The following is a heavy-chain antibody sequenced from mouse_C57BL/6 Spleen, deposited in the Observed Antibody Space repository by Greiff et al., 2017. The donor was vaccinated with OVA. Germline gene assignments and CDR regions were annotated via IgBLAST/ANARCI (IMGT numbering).Heavy chain of an antibody. CDR3: ARHDYNYFDY. CDR2: INPNNGGT. J-gene: IGHJ2*01. V-gene: IGHV1-26*01. CDR1: GYTFTDYY. D-gene: IGHD2-4*01. Sequence: EVQLQQSGPELVKPGASVKISCKASGYTFTDYYMNWVKQSHGKSLEWIGDINPNNGGTSYNQKFKGKATLTVDKSSSTAYMELRSLTSEDSAVYYCARHDYNYFDYWGQGTTLTASS.